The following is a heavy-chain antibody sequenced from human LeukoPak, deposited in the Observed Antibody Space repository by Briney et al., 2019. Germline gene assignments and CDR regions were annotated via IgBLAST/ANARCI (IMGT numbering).Heavy chain of an antibody. CDR2: INHSGST. J-gene: IGHJ6*03. V-gene: IGHV4-34*01. CDR3: ARGYGGIYYYYMDV. D-gene: IGHD3-16*01. CDR1: GGSFSGYY. Sequence: SETLSLTCAVYGGSFSGYYWSRIRQPPGKGLEWIGEINHSGSTNYNPSLKSRVTISVDTSKDQFSLKLSSVTAADTAVYYCARGYGGIYYYYMDVWGKGTTVTVSS.